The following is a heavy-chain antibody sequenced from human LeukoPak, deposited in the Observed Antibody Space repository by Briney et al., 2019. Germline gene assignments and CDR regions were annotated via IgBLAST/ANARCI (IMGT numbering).Heavy chain of an antibody. CDR1: GGSVNGYY. V-gene: IGHV4-59*08. J-gene: IGHJ4*02. D-gene: IGHD5-18*01. Sequence: PSETLSLTCTVSGGSVNGYYWNWIRQPPGKGLEWIGYIYYSGSTNYNPSLKSRVTISADTSKNQFSLKLSSVTAADTAVYFCARHEGYRYASAYWGQGTLVTVSS. CDR2: IYYSGST. CDR3: ARHEGYRYASAY.